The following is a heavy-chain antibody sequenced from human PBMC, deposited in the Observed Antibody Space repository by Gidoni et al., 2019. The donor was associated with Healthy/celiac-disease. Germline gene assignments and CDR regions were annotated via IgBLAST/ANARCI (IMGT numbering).Heavy chain of an antibody. CDR2: ISYDGSNK. D-gene: IGHD2-2*02. J-gene: IGHJ3*02. CDR1: GFTFRSYS. CDR3: ARDGSRGDIVVVPAAIVLNDAFDI. Sequence: QVQLVESGGGVVQPGRSLRLSCSASGFTFRSYSMPWFRQAPGKGLEWVAVISYDGSNKYYADSVKGRFTISRDNSKNTLYLQMNSLRAEDTAVYYCARDGSRGDIVVVPAAIVLNDAFDIWGQGTMVTVSS. V-gene: IGHV3-30*04.